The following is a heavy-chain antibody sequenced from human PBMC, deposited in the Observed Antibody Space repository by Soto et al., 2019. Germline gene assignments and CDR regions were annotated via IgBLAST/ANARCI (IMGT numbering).Heavy chain of an antibody. CDR3: TSHLVELSYPRAFDI. CDR2: IRSKTDSYAT. J-gene: IGHJ3*02. V-gene: IGHV3-73*01. CDR1: GFTVSGSA. Sequence: EVQLVESGGGLVQPGGSLKLSCAASGFTVSGSAVHWVRQASGKGLEWVARIRSKTDSYATAYAESVKGRFTISRDDSKNTAYLQMKSLKTEETAVNYCTSHLVELSYPRAFDIWGQGTMVTVSS. D-gene: IGHD3-16*02.